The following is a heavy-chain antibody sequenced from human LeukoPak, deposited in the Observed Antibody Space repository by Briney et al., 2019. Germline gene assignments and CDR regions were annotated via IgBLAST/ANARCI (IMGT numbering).Heavy chain of an antibody. CDR3: ASISRYGSGSY. D-gene: IGHD3-10*01. CDR1: GGSFSGYY. Sequence: SETLSLTCAVYGGSFSGYYWSWIRQPPGKGLEWIGEINHSGSTNYNPSLKSRVTISVDTSKNQFSLKLSSVTAADTAVYYCASISRYGSGSYWGQGTLVTVSS. J-gene: IGHJ4*02. V-gene: IGHV4-34*01. CDR2: INHSGST.